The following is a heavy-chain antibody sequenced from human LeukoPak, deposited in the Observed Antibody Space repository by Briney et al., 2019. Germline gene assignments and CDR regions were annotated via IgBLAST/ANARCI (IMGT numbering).Heavy chain of an antibody. CDR2: ISAYDGNT. CDR1: GYTFATSS. V-gene: IGHV1-18*01. CDR3: ARVDALSSAWPFEK. J-gene: IGHJ4*02. Sequence: ASVKVSCKTSGYTFATSSISWVRQAPGQGLEWMGWISAYDGNTKYAQKVQGRVTMTTDTSTSTAYMELRSLTSDDTAVYYCARVDALSSAWPFEKWGQGTLVTVSS. D-gene: IGHD6-13*01.